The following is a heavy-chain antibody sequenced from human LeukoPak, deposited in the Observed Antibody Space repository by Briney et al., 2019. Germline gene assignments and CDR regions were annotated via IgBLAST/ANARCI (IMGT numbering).Heavy chain of an antibody. V-gene: IGHV1-2*02. CDR3: ARQVAGSCENEYFQH. CDR1: GYTFPSCG. CDR2: ISPKSGGT. J-gene: IGHJ1*01. D-gene: IGHD6-13*01. Sequence: ASVKVSCKASGYTFPSCGISWVRPATAQGLEWMGWISPKSGGTNYAQKFQGRVTMTRDTAISTAYMELSRLRSDDTAVYYCARQVAGSCENEYFQHWGQGTLVTVSS.